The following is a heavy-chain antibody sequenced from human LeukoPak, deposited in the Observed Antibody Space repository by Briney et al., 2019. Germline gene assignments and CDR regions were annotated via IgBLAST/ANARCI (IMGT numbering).Heavy chain of an antibody. CDR2: IIPILGIA. CDR3: ARDPFDYDILTGYYMGYYYYGMDV. J-gene: IGHJ6*02. Sequence: GSSVKVSCKASGGTFSSYAISWVRQAPGQGLEWMGRIIPILGIANYAQKLQGRVTITADKPTSTAYMELSSLRSEDTAVYYCARDPFDYDILTGYYMGYYYYGMDVWGQGTTVTVSS. CDR1: GGTFSSYA. V-gene: IGHV1-69*04. D-gene: IGHD3-9*01.